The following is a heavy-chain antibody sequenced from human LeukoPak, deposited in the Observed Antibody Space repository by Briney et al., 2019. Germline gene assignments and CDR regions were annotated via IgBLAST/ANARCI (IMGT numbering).Heavy chain of an antibody. Sequence: ASVKVSCKASGGTFSSYAISWVRQAPGQGLEWMGWINPNSGGTNYAQKFQGRVTMTRDTSISTAYMELSRLRSDDTAVYYCARDRLDTSMARGMDVWGKGTTVTVSS. D-gene: IGHD5-18*01. V-gene: IGHV1-2*02. J-gene: IGHJ6*04. CDR1: GGTFSSYA. CDR3: ARDRLDTSMARGMDV. CDR2: INPNSGGT.